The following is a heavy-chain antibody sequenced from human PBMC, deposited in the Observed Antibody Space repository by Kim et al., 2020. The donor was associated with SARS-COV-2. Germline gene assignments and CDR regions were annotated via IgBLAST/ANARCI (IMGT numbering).Heavy chain of an antibody. CDR3: VRGQGDFWSGSSYYYGMDV. D-gene: IGHD3-3*01. CDR1: GFTFSSYD. V-gene: IGHV3-13*01. J-gene: IGHJ6*02. Sequence: GGSLRLSCAASGFTFSSYDMHWVRQATGKGLEWVSGIGTTGDTYYPGSVKGRFTISRENAKNSLYLQMNSLRAGDTAVYYCVRGQGDFWSGSSYYYGMDVWGQGTTVIVSS. CDR2: IGTTGDT.